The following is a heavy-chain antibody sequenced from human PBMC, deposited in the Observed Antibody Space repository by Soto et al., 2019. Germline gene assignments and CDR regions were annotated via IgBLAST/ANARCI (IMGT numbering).Heavy chain of an antibody. J-gene: IGHJ4*02. D-gene: IGHD3-10*01. V-gene: IGHV1-18*01. CDR1: GYTFTSYG. CDR3: ARDQAGLWFGELFDY. CDR2: ISAYNGNT. Sequence: QVQLVQSGAEVKKPGASVKVSCKASGYTFTSYGISWVRQAPGQGLEWMGWISAYNGNTNYAQKLQGRVTMTTDTSTSTAYMELRSLRSADTAVYYCARDQAGLWFGELFDYWRQGTLVTVSS.